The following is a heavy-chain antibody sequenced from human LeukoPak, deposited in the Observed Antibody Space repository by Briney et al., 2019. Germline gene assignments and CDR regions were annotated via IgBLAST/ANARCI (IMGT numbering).Heavy chain of an antibody. V-gene: IGHV3-73*01. CDR2: IRSKANSYAT. CDR1: GFAFSDSA. J-gene: IGHJ1*01. CDR3: ARVRDYYDSRGYYFEYFDH. D-gene: IGHD3-22*01. Sequence: GGSLRLSCAASGFAFSDSAMHWVRQASGKGLEWVGRIRSKANSYATTYAASVKGRFTISRDDSKNTAFLQMNSLRAEDTAVYYCARVRDYYDSRGYYFEYFDHWGQGTLVTVSS.